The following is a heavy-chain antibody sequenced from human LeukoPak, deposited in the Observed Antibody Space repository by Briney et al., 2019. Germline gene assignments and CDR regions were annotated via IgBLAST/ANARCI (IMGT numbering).Heavy chain of an antibody. D-gene: IGHD3-22*01. CDR2: IYYSGRT. CDR1: GDSISRSDSY. CDR3: ARQGSIYYDSSGYPRPEDFDY. V-gene: IGHV4-39*01. Sequence: SETLSLTCSVSGDSISRSDSYWDWIRQPPGKGLEWIGTIYYSGRTYYSPSLKSRVTMSVDTPNNQFSLNLRSVTAADTAVYYCARQGSIYYDSSGYPRPEDFDYWGQGTLVTVSS. J-gene: IGHJ4*02.